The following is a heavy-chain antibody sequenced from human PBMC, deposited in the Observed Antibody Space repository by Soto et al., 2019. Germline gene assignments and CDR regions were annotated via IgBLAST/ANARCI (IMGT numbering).Heavy chain of an antibody. D-gene: IGHD2-21*02. Sequence: GGSLRLSCVASGFTFSSYVMSWVRQAPGKGLEWVSAITGSDSSTYYGDSVRGRFTISRDNFQNTIYLQMNRLRAEDTAVYYCAKVEVETANAYCFDHWGQGTLVTVSS. CDR1: GFTFSSYV. CDR3: AKVEVETANAYCFDH. J-gene: IGHJ4*02. V-gene: IGHV3-23*01. CDR2: ITGSDSST.